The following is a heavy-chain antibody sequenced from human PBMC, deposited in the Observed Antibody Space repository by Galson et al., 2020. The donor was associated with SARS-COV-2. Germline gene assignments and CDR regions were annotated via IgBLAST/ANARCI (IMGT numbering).Heavy chain of an antibody. Sequence: TGGSLRLSCAASGFTFSSYAMHWVRQAPGKGLEWVAVISYDGSNKYYADSVKGRFTISRDNSKNTLYLQMNSLRAEDTAVYYCARVDVGASGMEVWGQGTTVTVSS. V-gene: IGHV3-30-3*01. CDR3: ARVDVGASGMEV. J-gene: IGHJ6*02. CDR1: GFTFSSYA. D-gene: IGHD1-26*01. CDR2: ISYDGSNK.